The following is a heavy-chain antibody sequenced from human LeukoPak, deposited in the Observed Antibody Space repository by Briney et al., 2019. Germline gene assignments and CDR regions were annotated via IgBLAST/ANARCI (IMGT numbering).Heavy chain of an antibody. CDR2: ISYDGSNK. V-gene: IGHV3-30*04. D-gene: IGHD2-15*01. CDR3: AREVVPGGDYYYGMDV. Sequence: GVSLRHSCAASGLTFSSYAMHWVRQAPGKGLEWVAVISYDGSNKYYADSVKGRFTISRDNSKNTLYLQMNSLRAEDTAVYYCAREVVPGGDYYYGMDVWGQGTTVTVSS. CDR1: GLTFSSYA. J-gene: IGHJ6*02.